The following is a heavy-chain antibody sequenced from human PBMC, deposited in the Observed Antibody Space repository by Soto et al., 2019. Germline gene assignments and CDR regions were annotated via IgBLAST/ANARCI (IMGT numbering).Heavy chain of an antibody. D-gene: IGHD5-18*01. CDR3: ARTDSDFYGLDV. CDR1: GFTFRNYD. Sequence: EVQLVESGGGLVQPGGSLRLSCEASGFTFRNYDMHWVRQGTGKGLEWVSGISAAGDPDYADSVEGRFTISRENAQNSFFLQMNSLRVGDTAVYYCARTDSDFYGLDVWGQGTKVSVSS. V-gene: IGHV3-13*05. CDR2: ISAAGDP. J-gene: IGHJ6*02.